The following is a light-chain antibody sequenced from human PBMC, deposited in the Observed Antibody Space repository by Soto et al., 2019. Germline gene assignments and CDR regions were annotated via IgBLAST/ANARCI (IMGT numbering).Light chain of an antibody. CDR1: QSVLFVSNNKNF. V-gene: IGKV4-1*01. CDR2: WTS. CDR3: QQFFHAPT. Sequence: VLTQSPDSLAVSLGGRATIHCRSNQSVLFVSNNKNFLAWYQHKPGQPPKLFLNWTSTRESGVPDRFSGSGSGTEFTLTIRRLHAEDVAMYYCQQFFHAPTIGHGTKVEI. J-gene: IGKJ1*01.